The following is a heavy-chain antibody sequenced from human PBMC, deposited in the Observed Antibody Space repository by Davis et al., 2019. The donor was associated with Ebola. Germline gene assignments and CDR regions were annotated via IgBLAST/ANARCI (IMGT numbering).Heavy chain of an antibody. D-gene: IGHD2/OR15-2a*01. CDR2: MNPNSGNT. J-gene: IGHJ6*02. V-gene: IGHV1-8*01. Sequence: ASVKVSCKASGYTFTSYDINWVRQATGQGLEWMGWMNPNSGNTGYAQKFQGRVTMTRNTSISTAYMELSSLRSDDTAVYFCAASTTTSSGFYAMDVWGQGTTVTVSS. CDR1: GYTFTSYD. CDR3: AASTTTSSGFYAMDV.